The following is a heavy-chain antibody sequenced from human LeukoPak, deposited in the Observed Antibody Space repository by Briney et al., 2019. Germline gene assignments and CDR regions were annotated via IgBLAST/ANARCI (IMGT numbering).Heavy chain of an antibody. CDR2: IHYTGNT. V-gene: IGHV4-59*01. D-gene: IGHD1-26*01. CDR1: GASISSYY. Sequence: SETLSLTCTVSGASISSYYWSWIRQSPGKGLEWIGYIHYTGNTYYNPSLKSRVNMSLDTSKNQFSLQLSSVTAADTAVYHCAKIRGSGSYYFDCWGQGTLVTVSS. J-gene: IGHJ4*02. CDR3: AKIRGSGSYYFDC.